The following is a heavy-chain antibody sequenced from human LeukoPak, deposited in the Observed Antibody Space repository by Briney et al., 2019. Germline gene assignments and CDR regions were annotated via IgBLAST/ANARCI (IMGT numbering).Heavy chain of an antibody. D-gene: IGHD3-9*01. CDR2: INRSGST. J-gene: IGHJ3*02. CDR3: ARGPATHISAGYYTPGAFDR. CDR1: GGSFSGYY. V-gene: IGHV4-34*01. Sequence: PSETLSLTCAVYGGSFSGYYWSWIRQPPGKGLEWIGEINRSGSTNYNPSLKSRVTILVDTSKNQFSLKLSSMTAADTAVYYCARGPATHISAGYYTPGAFDRWGQGTMVTVSS.